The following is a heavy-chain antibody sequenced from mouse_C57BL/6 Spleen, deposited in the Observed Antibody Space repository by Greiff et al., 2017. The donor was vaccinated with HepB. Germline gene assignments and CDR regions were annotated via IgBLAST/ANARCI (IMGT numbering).Heavy chain of an antibody. CDR1: GYTFTDYN. V-gene: IGHV1-22*01. D-gene: IGHD1-1*01. CDR2: INPNNGGT. J-gene: IGHJ3*01. Sequence: VQLQQSGPELVKPGASVKMSCKASGYTFTDYNMHWVKQSHGKSLEWIGYINPNNGGTSYNQKFKGKATLTVNKSSSTAYMELRSLTSEDSAVYYCARREEGYYGSSPWFAYWGQGTLVTVSA. CDR3: ARREEGYYGSSPWFAY.